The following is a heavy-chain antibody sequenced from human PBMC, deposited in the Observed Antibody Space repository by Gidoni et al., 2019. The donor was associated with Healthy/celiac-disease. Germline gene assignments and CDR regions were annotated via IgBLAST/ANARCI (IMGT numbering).Heavy chain of an antibody. CDR1: GYTLPELA. J-gene: IGHJ2*01. CDR2: FDPEDGDT. D-gene: IGHD2-2*01. Sequence: QVQLVHAGAEVNKPGASVKVPGKVSGYTLPELAMHGVRQAPGEGLEWMGGFDPEDGDTIYAQKFQGSVSMTENTSTDTAYMALSSLRSEDTAVYYCATAQRGPDIVVVPAAEVNWYFDLWGRGTLVTVSS. CDR3: ATAQRGPDIVVVPAAEVNWYFDL. V-gene: IGHV1-24*01.